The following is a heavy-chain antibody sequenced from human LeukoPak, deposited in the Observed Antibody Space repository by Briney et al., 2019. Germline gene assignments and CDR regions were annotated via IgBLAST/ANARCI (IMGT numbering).Heavy chain of an antibody. CDR2: ISSSSSYI. CDR1: GFTFSSYS. V-gene: IGHV3-21*01. CDR3: ARFAYSDYYYDSSGPEDY. Sequence: GGSLRLSCAASGFTFSSYSMKWVRQARGRGLEWVSSISSSSSYIYYADSVRGLFTISRDNAENSLYLQMNSLRAEDTAVYYCARFAYSDYYYDSSGPEDYCGQGPLAPVTA. J-gene: IGHJ4*02. D-gene: IGHD3-22*01.